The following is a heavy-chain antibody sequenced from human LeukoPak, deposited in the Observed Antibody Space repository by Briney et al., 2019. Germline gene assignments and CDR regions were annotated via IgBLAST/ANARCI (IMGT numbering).Heavy chain of an antibody. CDR2: INPNSGGT. CDR3: PRDQFGNNWKKHYHLDMRV. J-gene: IGHJ6*01. CDR1: GYTFTGYY. V-gene: IGHV1-2*02. Sequence: SVKVSCKASGYTFTGYYMHWVRQAPGQGLEWMGWINPNSGGTNYAQKFRGSGTMTRDTSISTSYVERSRLRSDDRAVYSVPRDQFGNNWKKHYHLDMRVWGQGTTVTVPT. D-gene: IGHD1-1*01.